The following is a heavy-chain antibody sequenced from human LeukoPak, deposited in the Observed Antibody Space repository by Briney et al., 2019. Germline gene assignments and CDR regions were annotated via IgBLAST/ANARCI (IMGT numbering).Heavy chain of an antibody. CDR3: ARGHYGDYVLDY. CDR2: IWYGGSNK. D-gene: IGHD4-17*01. Sequence: GRSLRLSCAASGFTFSSYGMHWVRQAPGKGLEWVAVIWYGGSNKYYADSVKGRFTISRDNSKNTLYLQMNSLRAEDTAVYYCARGHYGDYVLDYWGQGTLVTVSS. CDR1: GFTFSSYG. V-gene: IGHV3-33*01. J-gene: IGHJ4*02.